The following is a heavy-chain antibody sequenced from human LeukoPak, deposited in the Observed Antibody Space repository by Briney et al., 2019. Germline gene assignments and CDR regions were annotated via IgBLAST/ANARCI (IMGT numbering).Heavy chain of an antibody. CDR2: IYHSGST. CDR3: ARDRVDGEGY. CDR1: GYSISSGYY. D-gene: IGHD3-10*01. V-gene: IGHV4-38-2*02. J-gene: IGHJ4*02. Sequence: SETLSLTCAVSGYSISSGYYWGWIWQPPGKGLEWIGSIYHSGSTYYNPSLKSRVTISVDTSKNQFSLKLSSVTAADTAVYYCARDRVDGEGYWGQGTLVTVSS.